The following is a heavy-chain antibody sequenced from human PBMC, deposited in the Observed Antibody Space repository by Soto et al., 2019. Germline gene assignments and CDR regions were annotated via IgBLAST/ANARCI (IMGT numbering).Heavy chain of an antibody. J-gene: IGHJ6*02. V-gene: IGHV4-34*01. D-gene: IGHD3-3*01. Sequence: PSETLSLTCAVYGGSFSGYYWSWIRQPPGKGLEWIGEINHSGSTNYNPSLKSRVTISVDTSKNQFSLKLSSVTAADTAVYYCARGGYDFWSGYYRPVYYYYGMDVWGQGTTVTVSS. CDR3: ARGGYDFWSGYYRPVYYYYGMDV. CDR1: GGSFSGYY. CDR2: INHSGST.